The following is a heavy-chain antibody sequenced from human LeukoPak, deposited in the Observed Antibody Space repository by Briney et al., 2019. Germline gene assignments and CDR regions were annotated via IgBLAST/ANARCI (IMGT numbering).Heavy chain of an antibody. CDR3: ARPFRTGYSYAAGAFDI. V-gene: IGHV4-39*01. J-gene: IGHJ3*02. D-gene: IGHD5-18*01. Sequence: SETLSLTXTVSGGSISSSSYYWGWIRQPPGKGLEWIGSIYYSGSTYYNPSLKSRVTISVDTSKTQFSLKLRSVTAADTAVYYCARPFRTGYSYAAGAFDIWGQGTMVTVSS. CDR1: GGSISSSSYY. CDR2: IYYSGST.